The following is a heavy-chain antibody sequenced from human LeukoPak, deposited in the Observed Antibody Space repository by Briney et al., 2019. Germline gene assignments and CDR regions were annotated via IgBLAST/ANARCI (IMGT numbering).Heavy chain of an antibody. CDR3: ARDPWYYYGSGSYYP. D-gene: IGHD3-10*01. CDR1: GYTFTSYG. CDR2: ISGYNGHT. Sequence: GASVTVSFKASGYTFTSYGITWVRQAPGQGLEWMGWISGYNGHTNYAQRLQGRVTMTTDTSTSTAYMELRSLRSDDTAVYYCARDPWYYYGSGSYYPWGQGTLVTVSS. V-gene: IGHV1-18*01. J-gene: IGHJ5*02.